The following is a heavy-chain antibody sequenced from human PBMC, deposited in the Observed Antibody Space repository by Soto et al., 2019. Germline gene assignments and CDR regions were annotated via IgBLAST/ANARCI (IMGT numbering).Heavy chain of an antibody. V-gene: IGHV1-46*01. CDR3: ARDSGTQDGVDH. D-gene: IGHD1-26*01. Sequence: ASVKVSCKASGYTFTSYYMHWVRQAPGQGPEWMGIINPSGGSTSYAQKFQGRVTMTRDTSTSTVYMELSSLRSEDTAVYYCARDSGTQDGVDHWGQGTRVTVSS. CDR2: INPSGGST. J-gene: IGHJ4*02. CDR1: GYTFTSYY.